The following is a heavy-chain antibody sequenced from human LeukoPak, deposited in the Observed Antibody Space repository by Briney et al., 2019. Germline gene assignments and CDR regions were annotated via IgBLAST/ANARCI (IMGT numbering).Heavy chain of an antibody. Sequence: PGGSLRLSCAASGFTFSSYAMSWVRQAPGKGLEWVSAISGSGGSTYYADSVKGRFTISRDNSKNTLYLQMNSLRAEDTAVYYCAKVHFTMVRGVIRGNWFDPWGQGTLVTVSS. D-gene: IGHD3-10*01. J-gene: IGHJ5*02. V-gene: IGHV3-23*01. CDR1: GFTFSSYA. CDR2: ISGSGGST. CDR3: AKVHFTMVRGVIRGNWFDP.